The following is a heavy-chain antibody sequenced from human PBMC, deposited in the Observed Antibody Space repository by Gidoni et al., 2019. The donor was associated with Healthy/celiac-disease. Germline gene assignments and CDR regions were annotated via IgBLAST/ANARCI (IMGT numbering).Heavy chain of an antibody. CDR2: INHSGST. Sequence: QVQLQQWGAGLLKPSAPLSLTCAVYGGSFSGYYWSWIRQPPGKGLEWIGEINHSGSTNYNPSLKSRVTKSVDTSKNQFSLKLSSVTAADTAVYYCARGGGYQLVDYWGQGTLVTVSS. CDR3: ARGGGYQLVDY. CDR1: GGSFSGYY. J-gene: IGHJ4*02. D-gene: IGHD6-6*01. V-gene: IGHV4-34*01.